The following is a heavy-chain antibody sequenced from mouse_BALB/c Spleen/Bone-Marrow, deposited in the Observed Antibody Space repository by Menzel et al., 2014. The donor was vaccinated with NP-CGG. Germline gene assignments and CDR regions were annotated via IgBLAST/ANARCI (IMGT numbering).Heavy chain of an antibody. CDR1: GYIFTRYY. D-gene: IGHD1-1*01. Sequence: QVQLQQSGAELVKPGASVKLSCKASGYIFTRYYMYWVKQGPGQGLEWIGEINPSNGGINFNEKFKSKATLTVDKSSSTAYMQFSSLTSEDSAVYYCTRSNYGYWYFDVWGAGTTVTVSS. CDR3: TRSNYGYWYFDV. V-gene: IGHV1S81*02. J-gene: IGHJ1*01. CDR2: INPSNGGI.